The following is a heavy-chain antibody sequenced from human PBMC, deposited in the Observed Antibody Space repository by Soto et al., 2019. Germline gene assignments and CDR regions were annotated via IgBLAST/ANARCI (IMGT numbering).Heavy chain of an antibody. CDR3: ASATSVWSYFDT. J-gene: IGHJ4*02. Sequence: APGQGLQWMGGIIPVLGTANSAQKFQGRVTITADKSTSTVYMELSSLRSEDTAVYYCASATSVWSYFDTWGQGSLVIVSS. V-gene: IGHV1-69*06. CDR2: IIPVLGTA. D-gene: IGHD2-2*01.